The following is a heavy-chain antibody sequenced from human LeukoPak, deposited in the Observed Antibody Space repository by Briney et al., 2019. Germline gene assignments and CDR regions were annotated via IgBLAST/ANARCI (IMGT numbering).Heavy chain of an antibody. J-gene: IGHJ4*02. Sequence: GGSLRLSCAASGFSFSSYAMHWVRQAPGKGLEYVSAISSNGGSTYYANSVKGRFTISRDNSKNTLYLQMGSLRTEDTAVHYCAKEHDYAQRALDYWGQGTLVTVSS. CDR3: AKEHDYAQRALDY. CDR1: GFSFSSYA. CDR2: ISSNGGST. D-gene: IGHD2-2*01. V-gene: IGHV3-64*01.